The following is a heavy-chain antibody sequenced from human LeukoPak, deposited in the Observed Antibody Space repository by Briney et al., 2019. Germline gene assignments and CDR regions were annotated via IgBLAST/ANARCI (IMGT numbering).Heavy chain of an antibody. CDR1: GGSISSSSYY. V-gene: IGHV4-39*07. Sequence: PSETLSLTCTVSGGSISSSSYYWGWIRQPPGKGLEWIGSIYYSGSTYYNPSLKSRVTISVDTSKNQFSLKLSSVTAADTAVYYCARDRAEGSSWTRVDYWGQGTLVTVS. CDR2: IYYSGST. CDR3: ARDRAEGSSWTRVDY. J-gene: IGHJ4*02. D-gene: IGHD6-13*01.